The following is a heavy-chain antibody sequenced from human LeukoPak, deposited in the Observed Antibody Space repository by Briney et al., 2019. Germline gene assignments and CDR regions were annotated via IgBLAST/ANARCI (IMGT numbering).Heavy chain of an antibody. V-gene: IGHV3-23*01. CDR1: GFTFSSYA. J-gene: IGHJ6*02. Sequence: GGSLRLSCAAPGFTFSSYAMSWVRQAPGKGLEWVSAISGSGGSTYYADSVKGRFTISRDNSKNTLYLQMNSLRAEDTAVYYCAKRAVAGYYYYGMDVWGQGTTVTVSS. D-gene: IGHD6-19*01. CDR2: ISGSGGST. CDR3: AKRAVAGYYYYGMDV.